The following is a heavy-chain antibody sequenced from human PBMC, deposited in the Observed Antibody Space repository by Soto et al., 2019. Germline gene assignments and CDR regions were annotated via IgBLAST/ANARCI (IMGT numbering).Heavy chain of an antibody. V-gene: IGHV1-46*03. CDR3: AREVSVGVGVYED. D-gene: IGHD1-26*01. J-gene: IGHJ4*02. Sequence: GASVKVSCKASGYTFSAYYMHWVRQAPGQGLGWMGIINPSGTSTDYAQKFQGRVTMTRDTSTSTLYVELSSLRSEDTAMYYCAREVSVGVGVYEDWGQGTSVTGSS. CDR2: INPSGTST. CDR1: GYTFSAYY.